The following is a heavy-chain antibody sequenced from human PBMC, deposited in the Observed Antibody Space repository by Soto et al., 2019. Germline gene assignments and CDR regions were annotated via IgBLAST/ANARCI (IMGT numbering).Heavy chain of an antibody. CDR3: ARHPRQDRLDYFDY. Sequence: PSETLSLTCTVSGGSISGSSHYWGWIRQPPGKGLEWIGSVYNSGSPYYNPSLKSRVTISVDTSKNQFSLRLNSVTAADSAVYYCARHPRQDRLDYFDYWGRGTLVTVSS. J-gene: IGHJ4*02. CDR1: GGSISGSSHY. CDR2: VYNSGSP. V-gene: IGHV4-39*01.